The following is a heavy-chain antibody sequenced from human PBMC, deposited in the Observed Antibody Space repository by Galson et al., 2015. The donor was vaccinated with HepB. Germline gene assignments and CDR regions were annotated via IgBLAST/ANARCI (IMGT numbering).Heavy chain of an antibody. V-gene: IGHV3-48*02. Sequence: SLRLSCAASGFTFSSYSMNWVRQAPGKGLEWISYISPTSTMYYADSVKGRFTISRDNAKNSLYLQMNSLRDEDTAVYYCASWGRTAGVVGWGQGTLVTVSS. CDR3: ASWGRTAGVVG. CDR1: GFTFSSYS. CDR2: ISPTSTM. J-gene: IGHJ4*02. D-gene: IGHD6-13*01.